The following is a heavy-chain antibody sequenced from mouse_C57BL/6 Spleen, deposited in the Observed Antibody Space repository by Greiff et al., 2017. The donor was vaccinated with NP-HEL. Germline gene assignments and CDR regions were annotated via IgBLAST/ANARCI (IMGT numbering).Heavy chain of an antibody. CDR3: ARFTTVYYYAMDY. J-gene: IGHJ4*01. CDR2: IHPNSGST. D-gene: IGHD1-1*01. CDR1: GYTFTSYW. V-gene: IGHV1-64*01. Sequence: VQLQQPGAELVKPGASVKLSCKASGYTFTSYWMHWVKQRPGQGLEWIGMIHPNSGSTNYNEKFKSKATLTVDKSSSTAYMQLSSLTSEDSAVYYCARFTTVYYYAMDYWGQGTSVTVSS.